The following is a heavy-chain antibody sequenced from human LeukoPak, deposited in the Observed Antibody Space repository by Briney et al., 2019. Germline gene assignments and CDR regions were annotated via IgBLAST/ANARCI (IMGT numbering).Heavy chain of an antibody. Sequence: GGSLRLSCAASGFTFSSYWMHWVRQTPGKGLVWVSRINSDGSSTTYADSVKGRFTISRDNAKKSLSLQMNSLRAEDTAVYYCARDRGEDYYGSGNYLRAFDIWGQGTMVTVSS. J-gene: IGHJ3*02. V-gene: IGHV3-74*01. CDR3: ARDRGEDYYGSGNYLRAFDI. CDR2: INSDGSST. CDR1: GFTFSSYW. D-gene: IGHD3-10*01.